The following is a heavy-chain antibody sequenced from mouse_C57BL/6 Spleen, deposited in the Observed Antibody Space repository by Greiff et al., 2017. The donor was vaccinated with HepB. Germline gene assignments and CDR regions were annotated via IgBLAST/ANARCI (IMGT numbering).Heavy chain of an antibody. CDR1: GYTFTDYY. Sequence: VQLQQSGPELVKPGASVKISCKASGYTFTDYYMNWVKQSHGKSLEWIGDINPNNGGTSYNQKFKGKATLTVDKSSSTAYMELRSLTSEDSAVYYCARGDYGSSAWFADWGQGTLVTGAA. CDR3: ARGDYGSSAWFAD. J-gene: IGHJ3*01. V-gene: IGHV1-26*01. CDR2: INPNNGGT. D-gene: IGHD1-1*01.